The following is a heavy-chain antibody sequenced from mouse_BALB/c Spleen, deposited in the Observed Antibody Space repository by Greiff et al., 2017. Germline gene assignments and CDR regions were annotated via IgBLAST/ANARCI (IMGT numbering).Heavy chain of an antibody. Sequence: SGPELVKPGASVKISCKASGYTFTDYNMHWVKQSHGKSLEWIGYIYPYNGGTGYNQKFKSKATLTVDNSSSTAYMELRSLTSEDSAVYYCARSRPFTTVVATPWYFDVWGAGTTVTVSS. CDR1: GYTFTDYN. CDR3: ARSRPFTTVVATPWYFDV. J-gene: IGHJ1*01. D-gene: IGHD1-1*01. V-gene: IGHV1S29*02. CDR2: IYPYNGGT.